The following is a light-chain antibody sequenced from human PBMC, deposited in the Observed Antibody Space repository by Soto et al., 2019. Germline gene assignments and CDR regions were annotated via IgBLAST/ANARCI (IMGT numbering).Light chain of an antibody. CDR1: SSDVGSYNL. Sequence: QYALTQPASVSGSPGQSITISCTGTSSDVGSYNLVSWYQQHPGKAPKLMIYDVSKRPSGVSNRFSGTKSGNTASLTISGLQAEDEADYYCFSYAGRSRVFGGGTKLTVL. V-gene: IGLV2-23*02. CDR3: FSYAGRSRV. CDR2: DVS. J-gene: IGLJ3*02.